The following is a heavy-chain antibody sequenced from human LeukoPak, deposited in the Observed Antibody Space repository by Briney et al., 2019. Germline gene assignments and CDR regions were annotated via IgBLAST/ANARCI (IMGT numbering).Heavy chain of an antibody. Sequence: SETLSLTCAVYGGSFSGYYWTWIRQPPGKGLEWIGEINHSGSTNYNPSLKSRVTISVDTSKNHFSLKLSSVTAADTAVYYCARLRISRRSRKVATIGFDYWGQGTLVTVSS. CDR2: INHSGST. V-gene: IGHV4-34*01. J-gene: IGHJ4*02. CDR3: ARLRISRRSRKVATIGFDY. CDR1: GGSFSGYY. D-gene: IGHD5-24*01.